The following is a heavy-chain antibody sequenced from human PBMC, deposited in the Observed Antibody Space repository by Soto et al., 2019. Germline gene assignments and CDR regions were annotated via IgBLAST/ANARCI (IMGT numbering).Heavy chain of an antibody. CDR3: AREDDAAGMDV. J-gene: IGHJ6*02. D-gene: IGHD1-1*01. V-gene: IGHV4-38-2*02. CDR2: IYHSGSS. CDR1: ASSISLYY. Sequence: QVHLQESGPGLVKPSETVSLTCTIGASSISLYYWGWVRQPPGKGLEWIGSIYHSGSSYYNPSLKSRVSLSLETSRGQLSLNLTSVTAADTAVYYCAREDDAAGMDVWGQGTTVNVSS.